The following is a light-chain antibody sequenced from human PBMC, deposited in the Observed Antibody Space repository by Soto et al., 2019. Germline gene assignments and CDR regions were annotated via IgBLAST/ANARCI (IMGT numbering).Light chain of an antibody. CDR3: HQYNNWPPWT. V-gene: IGKV3-20*01. J-gene: IGKJ1*01. CDR2: GAS. CDR1: QSVSSSY. Sequence: EIVLTQSPGTLSLSPGERATLSCRASQSVSSSYLAWYQQKPGQAPRLLIYGASRRATGIPDRFSGSGSGTDFTLTISGLQSEDFAVYYCHQYNNWPPWTFGPGTKVDIK.